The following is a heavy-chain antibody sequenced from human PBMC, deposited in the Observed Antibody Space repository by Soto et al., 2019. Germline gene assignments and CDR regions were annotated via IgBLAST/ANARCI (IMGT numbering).Heavy chain of an antibody. V-gene: IGHV3-23*01. Sequence: PGGSLRLSCAASGFTFSSYAMSWVRQAPGKGLEWVSAISGSGGSTYYADSVKGRFTISRDNSKDTLYLQMNSLRAEDTAVYYRATWPLYYDFWSYYFDYWGQGTLVTVSS. CDR3: ATWPLYYDFWSYYFDY. CDR2: ISGSGGST. CDR1: GFTFSSYA. J-gene: IGHJ4*02. D-gene: IGHD3-3*01.